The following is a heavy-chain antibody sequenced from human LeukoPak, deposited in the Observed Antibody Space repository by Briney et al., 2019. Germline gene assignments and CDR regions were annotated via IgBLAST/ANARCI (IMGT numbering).Heavy chain of an antibody. CDR1: GFTVSSNY. D-gene: IGHD5-18*01. J-gene: IGHJ4*02. V-gene: IGHV3-53*01. CDR2: TYSGGNT. CDR3: AAKRGYNYGLDY. Sequence: PGGSLRLSCAASGFTVSSNYMSWVRQAPGKGLEWVSVTYSGGNTYYADSVKGRFTISRDNSKNTVYLQMNSLRAEDTAVYYCAAKRGYNYGLDYWGQGTLVTVSS.